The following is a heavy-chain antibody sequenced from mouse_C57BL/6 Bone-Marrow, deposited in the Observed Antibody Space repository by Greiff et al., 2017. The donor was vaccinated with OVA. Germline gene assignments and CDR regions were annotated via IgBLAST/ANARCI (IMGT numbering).Heavy chain of an antibody. CDR3: ARDVYGKDY. J-gene: IGHJ2*01. V-gene: IGHV5-4*01. D-gene: IGHD1-1*01. CDR2: ISDGGSYT. Sequence: EVQGVESGGGLVKPGGSLKLSCAASGFTFSSYAMSWVRQTPEKRLEWVATISDGGSYTYYPDNVKGRFTISRDNAKNNLYLQMSHLKSEDTAMYYCARDVYGKDYWGQGTTLTGSS. CDR1: GFTFSSYA.